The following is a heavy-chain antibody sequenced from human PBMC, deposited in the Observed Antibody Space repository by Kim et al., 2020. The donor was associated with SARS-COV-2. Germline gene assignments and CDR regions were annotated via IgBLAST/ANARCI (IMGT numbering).Heavy chain of an antibody. V-gene: IGHV3-48*02. J-gene: IGHJ4*02. D-gene: IGHD6-19*01. CDR2: ISSSGSTI. CDR1: GFTVSSFI. Sequence: GGSLRLSCTASGFTVSSFIMNWVRQAPGRGLEWLSYISSSGSTIYYADSVKARFTISSNNAKNSLYLQMNSLRDEDTAEYYCALVGSGLAFDFWGQGILVTVSS. CDR3: ALVGSGLAFDF.